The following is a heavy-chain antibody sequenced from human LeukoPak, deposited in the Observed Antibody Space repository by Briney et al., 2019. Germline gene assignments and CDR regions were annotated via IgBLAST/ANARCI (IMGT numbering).Heavy chain of an antibody. J-gene: IGHJ4*02. CDR2: IYYSGST. V-gene: IGHV4-39*07. CDR1: GFTFSSYA. D-gene: IGHD4-17*01. CDR3: ARATVTFYFDY. Sequence: GSLRLSCAASGFTFSSYAMHWVRQPPGKGLEWIGSIYYSGSTYYNPSLKSRVTISVDTSKNQFSLKLSSVTAADTAVYYCARATVTFYFDYWGQGTLVTVSS.